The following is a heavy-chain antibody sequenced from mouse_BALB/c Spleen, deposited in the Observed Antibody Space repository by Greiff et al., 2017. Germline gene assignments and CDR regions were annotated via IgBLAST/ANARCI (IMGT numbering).Heavy chain of an antibody. Sequence: LQQPGSELVRPGASVKLSCKASGYTFTSYWMHWVKQRPGQGLEWIGNIYPGSGSTNYDEKFKSKATLTVDTSSSTAYMQLSSLTSEDSAVYYCTRAYDYDDAMDYWGQGTSVTVSS. CDR1: GYTFTSYW. J-gene: IGHJ4*01. CDR2: IYPGSGST. D-gene: IGHD2-4*01. V-gene: IGHV1S22*01. CDR3: TRAYDYDDAMDY.